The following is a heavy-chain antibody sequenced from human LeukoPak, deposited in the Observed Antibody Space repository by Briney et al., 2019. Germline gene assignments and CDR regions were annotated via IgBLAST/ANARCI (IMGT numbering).Heavy chain of an antibody. Sequence: ASVKVSCKASGYTFTGYYMHWVRQAPGQGLEWMGWINPNSGGTNYAQKFQGRVTMTRDTSISTAYMELSRLRSDDTAVYYCARGMLRLYHHYYYYMDVWGKGTTVTVS. CDR3: ARGMLRLYHHYYYYMDV. J-gene: IGHJ6*03. D-gene: IGHD2-2*02. V-gene: IGHV1-2*02. CDR2: INPNSGGT. CDR1: GYTFTGYY.